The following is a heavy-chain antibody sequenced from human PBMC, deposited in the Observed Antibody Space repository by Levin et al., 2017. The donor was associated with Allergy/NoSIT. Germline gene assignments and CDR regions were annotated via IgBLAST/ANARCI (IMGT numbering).Heavy chain of an antibody. CDR3: ATHGEEFYDYGDYGENGYFDY. D-gene: IGHD4-17*01. V-gene: IGHV3-30-3*01. J-gene: IGHJ4*02. CDR2: ISYDGSNK. CDR1: GFTFSSYA. Sequence: PSETLSLTCAASGFTFSSYAMHWVRQAPGKGLEWVAVISYDGSNKYYADSVKGRFTISRDNSKNTLYLQMNSLRAEDTAVYYCATHGEEFYDYGDYGENGYFDYWGQGTLVTVSS.